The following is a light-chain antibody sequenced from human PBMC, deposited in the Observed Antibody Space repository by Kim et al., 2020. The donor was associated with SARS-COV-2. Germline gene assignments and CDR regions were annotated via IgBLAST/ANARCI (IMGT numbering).Light chain of an antibody. V-gene: IGKV3-20*01. CDR2: GAS. Sequence: SPGGRSALTCRATQRVSSSYLAWYQQKPGQAPRLLIYGASSRATGIPARFSGSGSGTDFTLTISRLEPEDFAVYYCQQYGSSPFTFGQGTRLEIK. CDR1: QRVSSSY. J-gene: IGKJ5*01. CDR3: QQYGSSPFT.